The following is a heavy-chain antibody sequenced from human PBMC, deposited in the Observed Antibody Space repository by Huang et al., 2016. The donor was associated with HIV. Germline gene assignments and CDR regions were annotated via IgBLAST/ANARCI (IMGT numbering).Heavy chain of an antibody. CDR2: SNYSGSI. D-gene: IGHD3-16*01. CDR3: AREVMTSFGGPFDP. V-gene: IGHV4-34*01. Sequence: QVQLYQWGAGLLRPSETLSLTCAVYRGSLSGSYWSWIRQSPEKGLEWIGESNYSGSINYNPSLKSRVTISVDTSKKQLSLKLKSVTAADTAVYYCAREVMTSFGGPFDPWGQGTLVAVSS. CDR1: RGSLSGSY. J-gene: IGHJ5*02.